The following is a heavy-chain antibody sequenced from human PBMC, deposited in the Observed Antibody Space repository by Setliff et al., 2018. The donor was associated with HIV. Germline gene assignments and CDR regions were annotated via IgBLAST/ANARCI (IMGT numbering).Heavy chain of an antibody. CDR2: INQSGST. CDR3: ARYHIGGIQYFQH. D-gene: IGHD2-21*01. CDR1: GGSFSGYY. J-gene: IGHJ1*01. V-gene: IGHV4-34*01. Sequence: SETLSLTCAVYGGSFSGYYWSWIRQSPGKGLEWIGEINQSGSTNYNPSLKSRVTTSVDTSKNQLSLNLKSVTAADTAVYYCARYHIGGIQYFQHWGQGALVTVSS.